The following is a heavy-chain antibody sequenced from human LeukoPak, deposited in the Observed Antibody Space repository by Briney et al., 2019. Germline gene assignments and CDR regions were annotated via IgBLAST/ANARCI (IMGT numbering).Heavy chain of an antibody. Sequence: ASVKVSCKASGYTFATYYIHWVRQAPGQGLEWMGIINPKTGITNYAQKFQGRVTITRNTSISTAYMELSSLRSEDTAVYYCARVDDDAFDIWGQGTMVTVSS. CDR1: GYTFATYY. CDR2: INPKTGIT. D-gene: IGHD2-2*03. J-gene: IGHJ3*02. V-gene: IGHV1-46*01. CDR3: ARVDDDAFDI.